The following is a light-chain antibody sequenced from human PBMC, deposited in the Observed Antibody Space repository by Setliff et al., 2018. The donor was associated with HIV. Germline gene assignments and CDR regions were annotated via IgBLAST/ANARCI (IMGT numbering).Light chain of an antibody. V-gene: IGLV1-51*01. CDR1: SSNIGNNY. CDR3: GTWDSSLSAGV. CDR2: DNN. J-gene: IGLJ2*01. Sequence: SALTQPPSVSAAPGQKVTISCSGSSSNIGNNYVSWYQQLPGTAPKLLIYDNNKRPSGIPDRFSGSKSGTSATLGITGLQTGDEADYYCGTWDSSLSAGVFGGGTKVTVL.